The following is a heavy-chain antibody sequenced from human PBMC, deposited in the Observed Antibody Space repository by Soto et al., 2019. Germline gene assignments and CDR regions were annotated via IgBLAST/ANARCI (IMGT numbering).Heavy chain of an antibody. D-gene: IGHD2-2*02. Sequence: QVQLMQSGAEVRKPGASVKVSCKASGYTFTDYDINWVRQATGQGLEWLGWMTPKSGYTGYAQKFQGRVTLTRDTSRGTAYMELSSLTSEDTAVYYCTRNLYTTGDFDHWGQGTRVTGSS. CDR1: GYTFTDYD. J-gene: IGHJ4*02. CDR3: TRNLYTTGDFDH. CDR2: MTPKSGYT. V-gene: IGHV1-8*02.